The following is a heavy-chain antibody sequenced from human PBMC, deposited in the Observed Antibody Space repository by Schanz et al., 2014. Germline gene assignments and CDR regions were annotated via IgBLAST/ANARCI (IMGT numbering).Heavy chain of an antibody. Sequence: EVQLLESGGGLVEPGGSLRLSCAASGFSFSSYAMGWVRQARGKGLEWVSAMNERHSTIYYADSVKGRFTISRDNSKNSLYLQMNSLRAEGAAVYCCARIGGSVFDYWAQGTLVTVSS. V-gene: IGHV3-23*01. CDR2: MNERHSTI. J-gene: IGHJ4*02. D-gene: IGHD3-10*01. CDR1: GFSFSSYA. CDR3: ARIGGSVFDY.